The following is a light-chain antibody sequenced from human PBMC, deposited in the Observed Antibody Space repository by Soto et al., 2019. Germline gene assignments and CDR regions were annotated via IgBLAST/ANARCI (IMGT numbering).Light chain of an antibody. Sequence: QSVLTQPPSASGTPGQRVTISCSGSSSNIGSNYVYWYQQLPGTAPKLLIYRNNQQPSGVPDRFSGSKSGTSASLAISGLRSEDEADYYCAAWDDSLSAHVFGTGTKLTVL. V-gene: IGLV1-47*01. J-gene: IGLJ1*01. CDR3: AAWDDSLSAHV. CDR1: SSNIGSNY. CDR2: RNN.